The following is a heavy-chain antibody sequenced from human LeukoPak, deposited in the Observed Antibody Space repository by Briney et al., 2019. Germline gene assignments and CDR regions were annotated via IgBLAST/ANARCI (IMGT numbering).Heavy chain of an antibody. D-gene: IGHD3/OR15-3a*01. CDR3: ARALSWTTESYYYVDV. CDR1: GYTFTSYD. V-gene: IGHV1-8*01. J-gene: IGHJ6*03. Sequence: ASVRVSCKASGYTFTSYDMNWVRQATGRGLEWMGWMNPNSGNTGYAQKFQGRVTVTKNTSITTAYMELSSLRSEDTAVYYCARALSWTTESYYYVDVWGKGTTVTVSS. CDR2: MNPNSGNT.